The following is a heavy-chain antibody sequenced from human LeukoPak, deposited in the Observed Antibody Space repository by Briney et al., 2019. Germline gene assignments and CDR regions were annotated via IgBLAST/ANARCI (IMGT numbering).Heavy chain of an antibody. J-gene: IGHJ4*02. V-gene: IGHV3-7*01. CDR3: ARDGGHSTDLDY. D-gene: IGHD2/OR15-2a*01. CDR1: GSTFSRHW. CDR2: IKQDGSER. Sequence: GGSLRLSCAPSGSTFSRHWMSWVRQAPGKGPEWVANIKQDGSERYYVESVKGRFTISRDNAKNSLYLQMNSLRAEDTAVYYCARDGGHSTDLDYWGQGTLVTVSS.